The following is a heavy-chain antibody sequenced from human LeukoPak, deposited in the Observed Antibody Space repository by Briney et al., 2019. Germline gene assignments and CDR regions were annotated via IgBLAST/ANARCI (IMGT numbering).Heavy chain of an antibody. CDR3: ARTSIAARRANAFDI. V-gene: IGHV4-30-2*01. J-gene: IGHJ3*02. Sequence: TSETLSLTCAVSGGSISSGGYSWSWIRQPPGKGLEWIGYIYHSGSTYYNPSLKSRVTISVDRSKNQFSLKLGSVTAADTAVYYCARTSIAARRANAFDIWGQGTMVTVSS. CDR2: IYHSGST. CDR1: GGSISSGGYS. D-gene: IGHD6-6*01.